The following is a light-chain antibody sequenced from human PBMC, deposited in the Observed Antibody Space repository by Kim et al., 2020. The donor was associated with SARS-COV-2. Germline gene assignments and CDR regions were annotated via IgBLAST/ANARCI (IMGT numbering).Light chain of an antibody. CDR3: QSFDNSLSGWV. CDR2: ATT. V-gene: IGLV1-40*01. Sequence: RFTISCTGSSSNVGAGFDVHWYQRLPGTAPKLLIFATTSRPSGVPDRFSASKSGTSASLAITGLQPEDEADYYCQSFDNSLSGWVFGGGTQLTVL. J-gene: IGLJ3*02. CDR1: SSNVGAGFD.